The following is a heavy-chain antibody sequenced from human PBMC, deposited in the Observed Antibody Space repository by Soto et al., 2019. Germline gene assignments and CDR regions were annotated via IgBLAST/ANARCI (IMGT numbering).Heavy chain of an antibody. V-gene: IGHV3-11*01. D-gene: IGHD6-13*01. CDR1: GFTFRDYY. Sequence: VQLLESGGGLVQPGGSLRLSCAGSGFTFRDYYMSWVRLAPGQGLEWVSYMSSSGATIYYADSVKGRFTISRDNAKNSLYLQMNSLRADDTAVYYCARNTVSAAGADYYGLDVWGQGTTVTVSS. CDR2: MSSSGATI. J-gene: IGHJ6*02. CDR3: ARNTVSAAGADYYGLDV.